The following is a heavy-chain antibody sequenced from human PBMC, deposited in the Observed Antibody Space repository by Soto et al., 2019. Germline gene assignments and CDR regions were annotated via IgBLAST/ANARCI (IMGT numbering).Heavy chain of an antibody. J-gene: IGHJ4*02. CDR2: INRDGSGT. V-gene: IGHV3-7*01. Sequence: GGSLRLSCATSGLTFSSFWMSWVRQAPGKGLERVAYINRDGSGTYYVDSVRGRFTISRDNAKDALYLQMNSLRVEDTGIYYCAPGHFWLVYWGQGAQVSVS. CDR3: APGHFWLVY. D-gene: IGHD6-19*01. CDR1: GLTFSSFW.